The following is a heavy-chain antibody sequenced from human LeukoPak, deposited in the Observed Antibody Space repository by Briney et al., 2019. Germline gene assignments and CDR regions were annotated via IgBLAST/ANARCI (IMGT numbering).Heavy chain of an antibody. CDR1: GVSLSPYY. J-gene: IGHJ5*02. D-gene: IGHD2-21*02. V-gene: IGHV4-59*01. CDR3: TREVGSFYPGDRRFDT. CDR2: VYYTGST. Sequence: PSETLSLTCAVSGVSLSPYYWSWIRQPPGKGLEWIGNVYYTGSTYYNPSLKSRVTISVETSKNHFSLKLVSVTAADTALYFCTREVGSFYPGDRRFDTWGQGTLVTVSS.